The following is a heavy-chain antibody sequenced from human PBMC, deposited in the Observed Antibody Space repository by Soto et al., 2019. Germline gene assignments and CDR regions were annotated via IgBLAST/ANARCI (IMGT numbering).Heavy chain of an antibody. CDR2: INPSGGST. Sequence: GASVKVSCKASGXTFTSYGISWVRQAPGQGLEWMGIINPSGGSTSYAQKFQGRVTMTRDTSTSTVYMELSSLRSEDTAVYYCARENVGAAGTKGSLDYWGQGTLVTVSS. V-gene: IGHV1-46*03. D-gene: IGHD6-13*01. J-gene: IGHJ4*02. CDR3: ARENVGAAGTKGSLDY. CDR1: GXTFTSYG.